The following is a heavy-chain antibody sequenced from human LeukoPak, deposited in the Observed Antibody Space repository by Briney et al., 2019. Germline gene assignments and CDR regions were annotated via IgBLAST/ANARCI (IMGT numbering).Heavy chain of an antibody. D-gene: IGHD1-26*01. V-gene: IGHV4-59*01. CDR1: GGSISSYY. CDR3: AREGAPGAFDI. Sequence: SETLSLTCTVSGGSISSYYWSWIRQPPGKGLEWIGYIYYSGSTNYNPSLKSRVTISVDTSKNQFSLKLSSVTAADTAVYYCAREGAPGAFDIWGQGTMATVSS. J-gene: IGHJ3*02. CDR2: IYYSGST.